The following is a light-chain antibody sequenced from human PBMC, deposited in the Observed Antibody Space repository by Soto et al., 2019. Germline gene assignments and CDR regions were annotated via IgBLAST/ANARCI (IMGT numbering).Light chain of an antibody. J-gene: IGKJ1*01. Sequence: EIVLTQSPGTLSLSPGERATLSCRASQSFSSSYLAWYQQKPGQAPRLLIYGASSRATGIPDRFSGSGSGTDFTLTISRLEPEDFAVHYCQQYGSSQVTFGQGSKVDIX. V-gene: IGKV3-20*01. CDR1: QSFSSSY. CDR3: QQYGSSQVT. CDR2: GAS.